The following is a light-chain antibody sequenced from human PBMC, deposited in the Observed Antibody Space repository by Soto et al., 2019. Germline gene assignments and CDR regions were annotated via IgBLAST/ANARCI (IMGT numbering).Light chain of an antibody. CDR3: QQFSSYPLT. J-gene: IGKJ4*01. CDR2: DAS. V-gene: IGKV3-20*01. Sequence: EFVLTQSPGTLSLSPGERATLSCRASQTVRNNYLAWYQQKPGQAPRLLIHDASSRATGIPDRFSGGGSGTDCTRTIRRLESAEFAVYYCQQFSSYPLTFGGGTKVESK. CDR1: QTVRNNY.